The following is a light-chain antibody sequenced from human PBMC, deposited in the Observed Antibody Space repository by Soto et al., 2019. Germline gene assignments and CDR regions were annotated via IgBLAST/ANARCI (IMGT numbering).Light chain of an antibody. CDR3: QKYNGAPFT. CDR1: QDISHY. CDR2: AAS. J-gene: IGKJ3*01. V-gene: IGKV1-27*01. Sequence: DIQMTQSPSSLSASVGDRVTITCRASQDISHYLAWYQQKPGEVPQLLIFAASTLQSGVPSRFSGSGSGTDFTLTISSLQPRDVATYYCQKYNGAPFTFGPGTTVDL.